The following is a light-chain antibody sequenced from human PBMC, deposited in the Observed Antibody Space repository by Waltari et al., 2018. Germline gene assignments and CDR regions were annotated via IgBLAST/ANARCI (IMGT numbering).Light chain of an antibody. CDR3: SSYAGNCNLVV. V-gene: IGLV2-23*01. Sequence: QCALTQPASVSGSPGQSITISCTGTSSDVGSYNLAPWYQQHPGKAPKLMIYEASKRPSGVSNRFSGSKSGNTASLTISGLQAEDEADYYCSSYAGNCNLVVFGGGTKLTVL. CDR1: SSDVGSYNL. CDR2: EAS. J-gene: IGLJ2*01.